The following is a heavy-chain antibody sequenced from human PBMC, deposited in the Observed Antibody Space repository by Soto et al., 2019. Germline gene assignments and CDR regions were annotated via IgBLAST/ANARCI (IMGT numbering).Heavy chain of an antibody. V-gene: IGHV1-18*01. CDR1: GYTFTSYG. D-gene: IGHD2-15*01. Sequence: QVQLVQSGAEVKKPGASVKVSCKASGYTFTSYGISWVRQAPGQGLEWMGWISAYNGNTNYAQKLPGRVTMTTDTSTTTAAIELKSLRSDGTAVYYCARDGLRCSGGSCSQEDYYYYYYMALWGKGTTVTVSS. CDR2: ISAYNGNT. J-gene: IGHJ6*03. CDR3: ARDGLRCSGGSCSQEDYYYYYYMAL.